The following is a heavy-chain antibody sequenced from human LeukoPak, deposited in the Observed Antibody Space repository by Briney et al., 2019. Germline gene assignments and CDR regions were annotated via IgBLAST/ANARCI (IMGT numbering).Heavy chain of an antibody. Sequence: PSETLSLTCAVYGGSFSGYYWSWIRQPPGKGLEWIGEINHSGSTNYNPSLKSRVTISVDTSKNQSSLKLSSVTAADTAVYYCARRGWGYYDSSGYYRFDYWGQGTLVTVSS. CDR3: ARRGWGYYDSSGYYRFDY. CDR1: GGSFSGYY. D-gene: IGHD3-22*01. V-gene: IGHV4-34*01. J-gene: IGHJ4*02. CDR2: INHSGST.